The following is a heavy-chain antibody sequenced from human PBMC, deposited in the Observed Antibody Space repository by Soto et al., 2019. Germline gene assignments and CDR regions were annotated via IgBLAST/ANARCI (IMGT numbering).Heavy chain of an antibody. CDR3: ARGYILYSSSWYGWFDP. V-gene: IGHV4-34*01. J-gene: IGHJ5*02. D-gene: IGHD6-13*01. Sequence: KSSETLSLTCAAYGGSFSGYYWSWIRQPPGKGLEWIGEINHSGSTNYNPSLKSRVTISVDTSKNQFSLKLSSVTAADTAVYYCARGYILYSSSWYGWFDPWGQGTLVTVSS. CDR1: GGSFSGYY. CDR2: INHSGST.